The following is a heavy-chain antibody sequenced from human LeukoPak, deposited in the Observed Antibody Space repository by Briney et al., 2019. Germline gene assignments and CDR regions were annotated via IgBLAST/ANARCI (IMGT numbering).Heavy chain of an antibody. CDR2: INHSGST. V-gene: IGHV4-34*01. D-gene: IGHD6-13*01. CDR3: ARPGHSSGWYHRFDY. Sequence: SETLSITCAVYGGSFSGYYCSWIRQPPGKGLEWIGEINHSGSTNYNPSLKSRVTISVDTSKNQFSLKLSSVTAADTAVYYCARPGHSSGWYHRFDYWGQGTLVTVSS. J-gene: IGHJ4*02. CDR1: GGSFSGYY.